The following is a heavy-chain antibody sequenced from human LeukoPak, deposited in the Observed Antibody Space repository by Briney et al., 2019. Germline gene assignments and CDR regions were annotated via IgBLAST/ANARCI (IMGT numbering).Heavy chain of an antibody. D-gene: IGHD5-12*01. CDR1: GCSISSGSYY. CDR2: IYISGST. Sequence: SQTLSLTCFVSGCSISSGSYYWSWIRQPAGKGLEWIGRIYISGSTDYNPSLKSRVTISVDTSKNQFSLKLSSVTAADTAVYYCARDGRATEAFDIWGQGTMVTVSS. J-gene: IGHJ3*02. CDR3: ARDGRATEAFDI. V-gene: IGHV4-61*02.